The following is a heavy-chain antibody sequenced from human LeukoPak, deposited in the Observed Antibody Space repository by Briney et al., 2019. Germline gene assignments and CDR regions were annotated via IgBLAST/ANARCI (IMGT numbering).Heavy chain of an antibody. CDR3: ARVSRVTPGVDY. CDR2: IYYSGTT. V-gene: IGHV4-30-4*01. J-gene: IGHJ4*02. CDR1: GGSISSGNCS. D-gene: IGHD2-21*02. Sequence: PSQTLSLTCTVSGGSISSGNCSWSWIRQPPGKGLEWIGYIYYSGTTYYNPSLKSRVTISVDTSKNQFSLKLSSVTAADTAVYYCARVSRVTPGVDYWGQGTLVTVSS.